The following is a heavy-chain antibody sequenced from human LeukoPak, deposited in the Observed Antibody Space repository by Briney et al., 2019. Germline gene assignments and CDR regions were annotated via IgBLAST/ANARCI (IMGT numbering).Heavy chain of an antibody. CDR2: IYSGGST. CDR3: ARVDFWSGYYIDY. CDR1: GFTVSSHY. D-gene: IGHD3-3*01. V-gene: IGHV3-66*02. J-gene: IGHJ4*02. Sequence: TGGSLRLSCAASGFTVSSHYMTWVRHAPGKGLEGVSVIYSGGSTYYADSVKGRFTISRDNSKNTLHLLMHSLRAEDTAVYYCARVDFWSGYYIDYWGQGTLVTVSS.